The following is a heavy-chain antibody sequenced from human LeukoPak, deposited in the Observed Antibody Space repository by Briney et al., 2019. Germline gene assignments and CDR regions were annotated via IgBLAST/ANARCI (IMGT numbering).Heavy chain of an antibody. CDR3: ARNVLLWFGGRIQPQKLDY. V-gene: IGHV4-34*01. J-gene: IGHJ4*02. CDR2: INHSGST. Sequence: SETLSLTCAVYGGSFSGYFWSWIRQPPGKGLEWIGEINHSGSTNYNPSLMNRVTISLDTSKNQFSLKLSSVTAADTAVYYCARNVLLWFGGRIQPQKLDYWGQGTLVTVSS. CDR1: GGSFSGYF. D-gene: IGHD3-10*01.